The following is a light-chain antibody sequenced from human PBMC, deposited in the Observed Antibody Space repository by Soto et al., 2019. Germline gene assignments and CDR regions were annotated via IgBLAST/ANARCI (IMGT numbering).Light chain of an antibody. J-gene: IGKJ2*01. CDR3: QQHYSIPYT. CDR1: QSVLYSSNNKNY. Sequence: DIVMTQSPDSLAVSLGERATINCKSSQSVLYSSNNKNYLAWYQQKPGQPPKLLIYWASTRESGVPDRFSGSGSGTDFTLTISSLQAEDGAVYYCQQHYSIPYTFGQGTKLEIK. V-gene: IGKV4-1*01. CDR2: WAS.